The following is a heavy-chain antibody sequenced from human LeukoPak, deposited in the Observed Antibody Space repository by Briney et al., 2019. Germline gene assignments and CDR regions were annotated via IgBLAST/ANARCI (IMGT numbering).Heavy chain of an antibody. CDR2: INPNSGGT. CDR3: AREVGATNYYYYYGMDV. V-gene: IGHV1-2*02. J-gene: IGHJ6*02. Sequence: EASVKVSCKASGYTFTGYYMHWVRQAPGRGLEWMGWINPNSGGTNYAQKFQGRVTMTRDTSISTAYMELSRLRSDDTAVYYHAREVGATNYYYYYGMDVWGQGTTVTVSS. CDR1: GYTFTGYY. D-gene: IGHD1-26*01.